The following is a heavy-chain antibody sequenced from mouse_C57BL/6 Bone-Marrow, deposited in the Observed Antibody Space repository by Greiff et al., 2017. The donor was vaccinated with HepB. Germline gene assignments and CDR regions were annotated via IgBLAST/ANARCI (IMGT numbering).Heavy chain of an antibody. J-gene: IGHJ1*03. CDR1: GFSFNTYA. D-gene: IGHD1-1*01. CDR2: IRSKSNNYAT. Sequence: EVKLMESGGGLVQPKGSLKLSCAASGFSFNTYAMNWVRQAPGKGLEWVARIRSKSNNYATYYADSVKDRFTISRDDSESMLYLQMNNLKTEDTAMYYCVRDYYGSSYHWYFDVWGTGTTVTVCS. CDR3: VRDYYGSSYHWYFDV. V-gene: IGHV10-1*01.